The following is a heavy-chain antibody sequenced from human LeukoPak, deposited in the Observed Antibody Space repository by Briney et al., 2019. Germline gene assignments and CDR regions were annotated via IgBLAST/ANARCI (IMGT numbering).Heavy chain of an antibody. CDR2: TTGSGITT. J-gene: IGHJ3*02. CDR1: GFTFSSYA. Sequence: GGSLRLSCSASGFTFSSYAMSWVRQAPGKGLEWVSVTTGSGITTYYADSVKGRFTISRDNSKNTLSLQMDSLRGEDTGVYYCAKHSVGATVGWDAFDIWGQGTLVTVSS. CDR3: AKHSVGATVGWDAFDI. V-gene: IGHV3-23*01. D-gene: IGHD1-26*01.